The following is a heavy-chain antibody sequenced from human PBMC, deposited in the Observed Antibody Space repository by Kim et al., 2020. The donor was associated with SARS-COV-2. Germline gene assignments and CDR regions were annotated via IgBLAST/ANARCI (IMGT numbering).Heavy chain of an antibody. D-gene: IGHD5-18*01. CDR2: IIPIFGTA. V-gene: IGHV1-69*13. CDR3: ARAFGVDTAKQNWFDP. J-gene: IGHJ5*02. Sequence: SVKVSCKASGGTFSSYAISWVRQAPGQGLEWMGGIIPIFGTANYAQKFQGRVTITADESTSTAYMELSSLRSEDTAVYYCARAFGVDTAKQNWFDPWGQGTLVTVSS. CDR1: GGTFSSYA.